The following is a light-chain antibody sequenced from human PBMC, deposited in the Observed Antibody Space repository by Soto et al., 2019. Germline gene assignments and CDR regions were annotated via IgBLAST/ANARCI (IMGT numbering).Light chain of an antibody. CDR2: GAS. CDR3: QQYGSSGT. Sequence: EIVMRQSPATLSLSPGERATLSCRASQSVSNNYLAWYQQKPGQAPRLLIYGASNRATGIPDRFSGSGSGTDSTLTISRLEPEDFAVYYCQQYGSSGTFGQGTKVDIK. CDR1: QSVSNNY. V-gene: IGKV3-20*01. J-gene: IGKJ1*01.